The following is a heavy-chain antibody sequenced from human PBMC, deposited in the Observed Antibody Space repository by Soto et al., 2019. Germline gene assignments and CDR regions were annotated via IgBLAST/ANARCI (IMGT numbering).Heavy chain of an antibody. D-gene: IGHD1-1*01. J-gene: IGHJ5*02. V-gene: IGHV3-30*07. Sequence: SVKGRFTISRDNSKNTLYLQMNSLGAEDTAVYYCARDFLERALDPWGQGTLVTVSS. CDR3: ARDFLERALDP.